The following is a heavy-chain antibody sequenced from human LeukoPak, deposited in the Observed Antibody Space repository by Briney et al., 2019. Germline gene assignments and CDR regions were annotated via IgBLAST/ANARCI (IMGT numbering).Heavy chain of an antibody. V-gene: IGHV4-34*01. D-gene: IGHD4-23*01. CDR3: PKDLSGNEAIDF. CDR2: INHSGST. J-gene: IGHJ4*02. CDR1: GGSFSGYY. Sequence: SETLSLTCAVYGGSFSGYYWSWIRQPPGKGLEWIGEINHSGSTNYNPSLKSRVTISVDTSKNHFSLKLSYVTAADTAVYYCPKDLSGNEAIDFWGQGTLVTVPS.